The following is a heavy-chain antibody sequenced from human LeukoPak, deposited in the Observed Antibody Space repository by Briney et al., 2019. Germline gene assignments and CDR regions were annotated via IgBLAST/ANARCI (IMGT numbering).Heavy chain of an antibody. J-gene: IGHJ4*02. CDR1: GGSISSSSYY. V-gene: IGHV4-39*01. CDR3: ASQRYSSGWYLVY. D-gene: IGHD6-19*01. CDR2: IYYSGST. Sequence: PSETLSLTCTVSGGSISSSSYYWGWIRQPPGKGLEWIGSIYYSGSTYYNPSPKSRVTISVDTSKNQFSLKLSSVTAADTAVYYCASQRYSSGWYLVYWGQGTLVTVSS.